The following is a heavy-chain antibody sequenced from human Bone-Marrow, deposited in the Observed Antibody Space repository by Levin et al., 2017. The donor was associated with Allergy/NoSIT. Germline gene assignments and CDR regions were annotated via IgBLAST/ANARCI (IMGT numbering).Heavy chain of an antibody. Sequence: LSLTCTVSGDSIISGDYYWSWIRQSPVKGLEWIGYISYSGVTHYTPSLRSRLTLSVDTSKNQLSLRLTSVTAADTAVYYCARDADGSGYYLDFWSPGTLVTVSS. V-gene: IGHV4-30-4*01. CDR2: ISYSGVT. CDR1: GDSIISGDYY. D-gene: IGHD3-22*01. J-gene: IGHJ4*02. CDR3: ARDADGSGYYLDF.